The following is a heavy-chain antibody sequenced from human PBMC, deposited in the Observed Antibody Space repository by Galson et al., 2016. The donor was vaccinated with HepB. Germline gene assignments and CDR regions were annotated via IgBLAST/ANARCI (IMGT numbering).Heavy chain of an antibody. CDR2: VYSGGVT. J-gene: IGHJ4*02. Sequence: LRLSCAASGFTVSNNYMTWVRQAPGKELEWVSRVYSGGVTNYADSVKGRFTTSRDSSKNTLYLQMNSLRVEDTAVYHCATSPSVGIWGQGTLVTVSS. CDR1: GFTVSNNY. V-gene: IGHV3-53*01. D-gene: IGHD5/OR15-5a*01. CDR3: ATSPSVGI.